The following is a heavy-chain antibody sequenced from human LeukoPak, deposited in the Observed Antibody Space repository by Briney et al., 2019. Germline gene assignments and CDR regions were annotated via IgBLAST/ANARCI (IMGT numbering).Heavy chain of an antibody. J-gene: IGHJ5*02. CDR2: IKEDGSEK. V-gene: IGHV3-7*03. CDR3: VRDRWDTLGAGWFDP. CDR1: GFTFSSYW. Sequence: GGSLRLSCAASGFTFSSYWLSWVRQAPGKGLEWVANIKEDGSEKYYLDSVKGRFSISRDNAKNSLYLQMNSLSAEDAAVYYCVRDRWDTLGAGWFDPWGQGTLVTVSS. D-gene: IGHD6-13*01.